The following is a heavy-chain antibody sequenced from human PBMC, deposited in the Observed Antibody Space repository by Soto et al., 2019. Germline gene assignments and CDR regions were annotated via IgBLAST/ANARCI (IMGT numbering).Heavy chain of an antibody. CDR1: GFPSSSYV. V-gene: IGHV3-30*03. J-gene: IGHJ6*02. Sequence: PGGSLSLSCEASGFPSSSYVMHWVRQAPGKGQEWVAVISYDGSNKHYADSVKGRFTISRDNSKNTLYLEMNSLRGEDTAVYSCARGDPYYGMDVWGQGTTVTVSS. CDR2: ISYDGSNK. CDR3: ARGDPYYGMDV.